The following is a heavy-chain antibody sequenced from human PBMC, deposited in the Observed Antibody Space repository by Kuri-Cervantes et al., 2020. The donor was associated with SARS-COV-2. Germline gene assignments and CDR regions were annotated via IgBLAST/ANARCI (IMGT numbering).Heavy chain of an antibody. CDR2: ISYDGSNK. Sequence: GGSLRLSCAASGLTFSSYAMHWVRQAPGKGLEWVSLISYDGSNKYYADSVKGRFTISRDNSKNTLYLQMNGLRAEDTAVYYCANELGEIPFDIWGQGTMVTVSS. CDR1: GLTFSSYA. V-gene: IGHV3-30-3*02. J-gene: IGHJ3*02. CDR3: ANELGEIPFDI. D-gene: IGHD3-10*01.